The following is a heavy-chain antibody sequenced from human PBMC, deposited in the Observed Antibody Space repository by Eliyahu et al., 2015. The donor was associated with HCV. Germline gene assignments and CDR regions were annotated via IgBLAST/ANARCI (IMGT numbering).Heavy chain of an antibody. Sequence: QVQLVQSGAEVKKPGASVKVSCKASGYTFTGYYMHWVRQAPGQGLEWMGRINPNSGGTNYAQKFQGRVTMTRDTSISTAYMELSRLRSDDTAVYYCARGPPYYYDSSGQYNWFDPWGQGTLVTVSS. CDR1: GYTFTGYY. D-gene: IGHD3-22*01. CDR2: INPNSGGT. CDR3: ARGPPYYYDSSGQYNWFDP. J-gene: IGHJ5*02. V-gene: IGHV1-2*06.